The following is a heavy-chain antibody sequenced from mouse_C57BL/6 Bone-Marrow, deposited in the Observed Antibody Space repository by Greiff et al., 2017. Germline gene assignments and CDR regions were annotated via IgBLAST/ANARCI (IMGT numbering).Heavy chain of an antibody. V-gene: IGHV5-16*01. CDR3: ARDLGYGSSYGYFDV. CDR1: GFTFSDYY. D-gene: IGHD1-1*01. Sequence: VQLKESEGGLVQPGSSMKLSCTASGFTFSDYYMAWVRQVPEKGLEWVANINYDGSSTYYLDSLKSRFIISRDNAKNILYLQMSSLKSEDTATYYCARDLGYGSSYGYFDVWGTGTTVTVSS. CDR2: INYDGSST. J-gene: IGHJ1*03.